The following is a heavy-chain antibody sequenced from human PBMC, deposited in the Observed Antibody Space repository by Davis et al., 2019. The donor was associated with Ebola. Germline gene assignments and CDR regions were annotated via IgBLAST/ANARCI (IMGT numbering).Heavy chain of an antibody. CDR3: ALTTYYYYGMDV. CDR2: IRSKANSYAT. D-gene: IGHD4/OR15-4a*01. Sequence: ESLKISCAASGFTFSNFAMHWVRQASGKGLEWVGRIRSKANSYATAYAASVKGRFTISRDDSKNTAYLQMNSLKTEDTAVYYCALTTYYYYGMDVWGQGTTVTVSS. CDR1: GFTFSNFA. V-gene: IGHV3-73*01. J-gene: IGHJ6*02.